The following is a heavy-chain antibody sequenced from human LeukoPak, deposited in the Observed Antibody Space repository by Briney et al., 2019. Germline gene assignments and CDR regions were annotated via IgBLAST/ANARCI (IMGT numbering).Heavy chain of an antibody. CDR1: AGSISSSSYY. J-gene: IGHJ4*02. CDR3: ARPTIYASGEDS. CDR2: IYYSGST. Sequence: PSETLSLTCTVSAGSISSSSYYWGWIRQPPRKGLQWIGSIYYSGSTYYDPSLKIRVTISVDTSKNQFSLKLSSVTAADTAVYYCARPTIYASGEDSWGQGTLVTVSS. D-gene: IGHD2/OR15-2a*01. V-gene: IGHV4-39*01.